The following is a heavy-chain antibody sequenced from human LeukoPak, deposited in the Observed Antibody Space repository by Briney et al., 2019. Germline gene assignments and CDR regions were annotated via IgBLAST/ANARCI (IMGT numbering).Heavy chain of an antibody. CDR1: GFDLNTYE. V-gene: IGHV3-48*03. CDR2: ITISGHTK. CDR3: ARGDPHADL. J-gene: IGHJ5*02. Sequence: GGFSRLSCAASGFDLNTYEMNWVRQAPGKGLEWIADITISGHTKNYADSVKGRFTISRDNAGTSLYLQMNSLRVEDTGVYYCARGDPHADLWGQGTLVTVSS.